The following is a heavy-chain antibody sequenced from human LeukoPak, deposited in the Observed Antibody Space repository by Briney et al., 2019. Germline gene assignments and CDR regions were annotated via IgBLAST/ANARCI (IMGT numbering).Heavy chain of an antibody. CDR1: GGSISSYY. J-gene: IGHJ6*03. CDR3: ARTTEGYCRGRSCYSYYYYMDV. CDR2: IYYSRST. D-gene: IGHD2-15*01. V-gene: IGHV4-59*01. Sequence: SETLSLTCTVSGGSISSYYWSWIRQPPGKGLEWIGYIYYSRSTNYNPSLKSRVTISVDTSKNQFSLKLSSVTAADTAVYYCARTTEGYCRGRSCYSYYYYMDVWGKGTTVTVSS.